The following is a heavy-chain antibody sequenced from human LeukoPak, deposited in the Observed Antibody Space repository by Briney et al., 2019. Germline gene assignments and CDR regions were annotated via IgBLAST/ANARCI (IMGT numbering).Heavy chain of an antibody. CDR1: GFAFSRNA. Sequence: GGSLRLSCAASGFAFSRNAMSWVCQAPGKGLEWVSSIGESGGRTYYADSVKGRFTISRDTSKNTLYLQMDSLRAEDAAVYYCAKYRGYGDSYDSWGQGTLVTVSS. D-gene: IGHD5-12*01. J-gene: IGHJ4*02. CDR2: IGESGGRT. V-gene: IGHV3-23*01. CDR3: AKYRGYGDSYDS.